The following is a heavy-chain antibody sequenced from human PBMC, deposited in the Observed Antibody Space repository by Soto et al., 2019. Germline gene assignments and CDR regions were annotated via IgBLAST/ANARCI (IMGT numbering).Heavy chain of an antibody. Sequence: GGSLRLSCAASGFTFSSYEMNWDRQAPGKGLEWVSYISSSGSTIYYADSVKGRFTISRDNAKNSLYLQMNSLRAEDTAVYYCARDQAPSSIAARPEVDAFDIWGQGTMVTVSS. D-gene: IGHD6-6*01. V-gene: IGHV3-48*03. J-gene: IGHJ3*02. CDR2: ISSSGSTI. CDR1: GFTFSSYE. CDR3: ARDQAPSSIAARPEVDAFDI.